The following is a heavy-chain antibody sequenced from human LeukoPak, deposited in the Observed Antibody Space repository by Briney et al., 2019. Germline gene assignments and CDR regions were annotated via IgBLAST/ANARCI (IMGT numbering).Heavy chain of an antibody. CDR2: MNPNSGNT. D-gene: IGHD3-3*02. CDR1: GYTFTSYD. CDR3: ARGRRIFGVVIEYHFDY. Sequence: GASVKVSCKASGYTFTSYDINWVRQAPGQGLEWMGWMNPNSGNTGYAQKFQGRVTITRNTSISTAYMELSSLRSEDTAVYYCARGRRIFGVVIEYHFDYWGQGTLVTVSS. J-gene: IGHJ4*02. V-gene: IGHV1-8*03.